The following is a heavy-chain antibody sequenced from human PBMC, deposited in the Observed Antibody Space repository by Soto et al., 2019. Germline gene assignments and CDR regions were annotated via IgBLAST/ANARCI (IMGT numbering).Heavy chain of an antibody. V-gene: IGHV4-30-2*01. D-gene: IGHD2-15*01. J-gene: IGHJ4*02. CDR3: ARVTGYYFDY. CDR2: IYHSGST. CDR1: GGSISSGGYS. Sequence: SETLSLTCAVSGGSISSGGYSWSWIRQPPGKGLEWIGYIYHSGSTYYNPSLKSRVTISVDTSKNQFSLKLSSVTAADTAVYYCARVTGYYFDYWGQGTLVTVSS.